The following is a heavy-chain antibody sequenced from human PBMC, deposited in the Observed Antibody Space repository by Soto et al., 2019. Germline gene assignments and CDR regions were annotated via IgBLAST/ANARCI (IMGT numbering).Heavy chain of an antibody. V-gene: IGHV1-18*01. CDR3: ARDWFGIDY. CDR2: INPYNGNT. CDR1: GYTFTSYG. Sequence: QVQLVQSGAEVKKPGASVKVSCKASGYTFTSYGISWVRQAPGQGLEWMGWINPYNGNTNYAQKLQGRVTMTTDTPTNTAYRELRSLRFNDTAVYYCARDWFGIDYWGQGTLVTVSS. D-gene: IGHD3-16*01. J-gene: IGHJ4*02.